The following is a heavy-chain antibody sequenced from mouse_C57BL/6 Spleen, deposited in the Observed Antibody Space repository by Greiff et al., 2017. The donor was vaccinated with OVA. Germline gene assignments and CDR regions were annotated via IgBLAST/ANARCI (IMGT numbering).Heavy chain of an antibody. V-gene: IGHV5-4*01. CDR3: ARDRRYGSMDY. Sequence: EVQGVESGGGLVKPGGSLKLSCAASGFTFSSYAMSWVRQTPEKRLEWVATISDGGSYTYYPDNVKGRFTISRDNAKNNLYLQMSHLKSEDTAMYYCARDRRYGSMDYWGQGTSVTVSS. J-gene: IGHJ4*01. CDR1: GFTFSSYA. D-gene: IGHD1-1*01. CDR2: ISDGGSYT.